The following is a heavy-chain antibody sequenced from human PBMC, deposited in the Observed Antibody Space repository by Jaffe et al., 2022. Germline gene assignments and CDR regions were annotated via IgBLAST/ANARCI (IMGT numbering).Heavy chain of an antibody. CDR3: ARLRWGQGYDYIWGSYRTFFDY. Sequence: QLQLQESGPGLVKPSETLSLTCTVSGGSISSSSYYWGWIRQPPGKGLEWIGSIYYSGSTYYNPSLKSRVTISVDTSKNQFSLKLSSVTAADTAVYYCARLRWGQGYDYIWGSYRTFFDYWGQGTLVTVSS. CDR1: GGSISSSSYY. CDR2: IYYSGST. D-gene: IGHD3-16*02. V-gene: IGHV4-39*01. J-gene: IGHJ4*02.